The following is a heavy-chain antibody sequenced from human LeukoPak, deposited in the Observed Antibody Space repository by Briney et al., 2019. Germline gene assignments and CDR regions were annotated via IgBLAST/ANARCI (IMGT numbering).Heavy chain of an antibody. V-gene: IGHV4-34*01. CDR2: INHSGST. CDR1: GFTVSSKY. CDR3: ARVRTTVVTRRAYYFDH. Sequence: GSLRLSCAASGFTVSSKYMSWVRQPPGKGLEWIGEINHSGSTNYNPSLKSRVTISVDTSKNQFSLKLSSVTAADTAVYYCARVRTTVVTRRAYYFDHWGQGTLVTVSS. D-gene: IGHD4-17*01. J-gene: IGHJ4*02.